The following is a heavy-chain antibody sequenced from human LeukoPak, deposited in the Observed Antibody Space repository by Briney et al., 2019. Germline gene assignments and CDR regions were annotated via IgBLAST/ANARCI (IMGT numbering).Heavy chain of an antibody. D-gene: IGHD4-23*01. CDR1: GGSISSYY. Sequence: PSETLSLTCTVSGGSISSYYWSWIRQPPGKGLEWIGYIYYSGSTNYNPSLKSRVTISVDTSKNQLSLKLNFVTAADTAVYYCAKVQPDYGGYFDYWGQGILVTVSS. J-gene: IGHJ4*02. CDR2: IYYSGST. CDR3: AKVQPDYGGYFDY. V-gene: IGHV4-59*12.